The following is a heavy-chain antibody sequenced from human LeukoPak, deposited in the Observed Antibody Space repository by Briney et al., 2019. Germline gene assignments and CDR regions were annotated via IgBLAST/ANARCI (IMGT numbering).Heavy chain of an antibody. Sequence: SSETLSLTCAVYGGSFSGYYWSWIRQPPGKGLEWIGYIYYSGSTNYNPSLKSRVTISVDTSKNQFSLKLSSVTAADTAVYYCARTRGYSYDPSLDFDYWGQGTLVTVSS. CDR3: ARTRGYSYDPSLDFDY. D-gene: IGHD5-18*01. CDR2: IYYSGST. J-gene: IGHJ4*02. V-gene: IGHV4-59*01. CDR1: GGSFSGYY.